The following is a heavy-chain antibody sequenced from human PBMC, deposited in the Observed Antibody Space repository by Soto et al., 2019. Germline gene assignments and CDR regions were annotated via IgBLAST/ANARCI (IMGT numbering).Heavy chain of an antibody. D-gene: IGHD4-17*01. CDR1: GYTFTSKD. CDR2: MSPRRGDT. Sequence: QVQLVQSGTKVKKPGAPLKASCRASGYTFTSKDINGVRQATGQGLEWVGWMSPRRGDTGYAQKFQDRLTMTWDTSISTAYMELNSLSSEDTAVYYCARDYGGKSGWFDPWGQGTLVTVSS. CDR3: ARDYGGKSGWFDP. J-gene: IGHJ5*02. V-gene: IGHV1-8*01.